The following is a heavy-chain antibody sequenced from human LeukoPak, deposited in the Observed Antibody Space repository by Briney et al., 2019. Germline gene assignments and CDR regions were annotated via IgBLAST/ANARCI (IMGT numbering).Heavy chain of an antibody. CDR2: ISAYNGNT. V-gene: IGHV1-18*04. CDR1: GYTFTSYG. J-gene: IGHJ4*02. Sequence: ASVTVSCKASGYTFTSYGSSWVRQAPGQGLEWIGWISAYNGNTNYAQKLQGRVTMTTDTSTSTAYMELRSLRSDDTAVYYCARDQGAPIAVAATFDYWGQGTLVTVSS. CDR3: ARDQGAPIAVAATFDY. D-gene: IGHD6-19*01.